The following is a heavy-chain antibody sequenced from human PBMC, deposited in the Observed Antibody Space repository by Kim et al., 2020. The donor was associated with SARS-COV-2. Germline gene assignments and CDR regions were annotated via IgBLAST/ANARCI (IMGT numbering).Heavy chain of an antibody. J-gene: IGHJ4*02. V-gene: IGHV3-30*04. Sequence: GGSLRLSCAASGFTFSSYAMHWVRQAPGKGLEWVAVISYDGSNKYYADSVKGRFTISRDNSKNTLYLQMNSLRAEDTAVYYCARDRIVATIGIGYWGQGTLVTVSS. CDR3: ARDRIVATIGIGY. D-gene: IGHD5-12*01. CDR2: ISYDGSNK. CDR1: GFTFSSYA.